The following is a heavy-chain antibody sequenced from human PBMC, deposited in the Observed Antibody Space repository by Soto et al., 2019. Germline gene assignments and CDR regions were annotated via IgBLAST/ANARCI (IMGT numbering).Heavy chain of an antibody. CDR2: IYISGII. Sequence: SETLSLTCTVSGGSISSYYWSWIRQSAGKGLEWIGRIYISGIINYNPSLKSRVTMSADTSKNQFSLNLNSVTAADTAVYYCARARIVVAGTIVDYWGQGTLVTVSS. D-gene: IGHD6-19*01. CDR1: GGSISSYY. CDR3: ARARIVVAGTIVDY. J-gene: IGHJ4*02. V-gene: IGHV4-4*07.